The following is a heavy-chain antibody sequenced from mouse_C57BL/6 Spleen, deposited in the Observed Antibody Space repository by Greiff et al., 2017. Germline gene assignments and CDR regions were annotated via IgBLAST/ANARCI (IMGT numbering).Heavy chain of an antibody. CDR3: AREGIYYYGSEYFDV. CDR2: INPSNGGT. CDR1: GYTFTSYW. V-gene: IGHV1-53*01. Sequence: QVHVKQPGTELVKPGASVKLSCKASGYTFTSYWMHWVKQRPGQGLEWIGNINPSNGGTNYNEKFKSKATRTVDKSSSPAYMQLSSLTSEDSAVYYCAREGIYYYGSEYFDVWGTGTTVTVSS. D-gene: IGHD1-1*01. J-gene: IGHJ1*03.